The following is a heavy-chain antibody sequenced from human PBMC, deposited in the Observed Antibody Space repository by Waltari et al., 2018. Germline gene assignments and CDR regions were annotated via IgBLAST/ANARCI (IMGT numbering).Heavy chain of an antibody. CDR2: IIPIFVTA. D-gene: IGHD2-2*01. J-gene: IGHJ6*03. Sequence: QVQLVQSGAEVKKSGSSVKVSCKASGGTFAGYALSWVRQAPGQGLEWMGGIIPIFVTANYAHKFQRRVTFTADESASTAYMELSSLISDDTAVYYCAIGYCTTTSCYGPDYYYYMDVWGKGTTVTISS. CDR3: AIGYCTTTSCYGPDYYYYMDV. V-gene: IGHV1-69*12. CDR1: GGTFAGYA.